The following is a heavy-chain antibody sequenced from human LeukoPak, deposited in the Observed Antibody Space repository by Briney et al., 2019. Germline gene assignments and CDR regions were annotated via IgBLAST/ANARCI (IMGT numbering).Heavy chain of an antibody. Sequence: GASVKVSCKASGYTFTSYGISWVRQAPGQGLEWMGWISAYNGNTNYARKLQGRVTMTTDTSTSTAYMELSSLRSEDTAVYYCATRGRTYYYYYMDVWGKGTTVTVSS. D-gene: IGHD1-7*01. CDR3: ATRGRTYYYYYMDV. J-gene: IGHJ6*03. CDR1: GYTFTSYG. CDR2: ISAYNGNT. V-gene: IGHV1-18*01.